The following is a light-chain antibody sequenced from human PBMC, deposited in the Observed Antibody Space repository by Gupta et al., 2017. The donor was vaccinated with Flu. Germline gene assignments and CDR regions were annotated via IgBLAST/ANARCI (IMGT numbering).Light chain of an antibody. CDR3: QQYNNWPPFT. CDR2: GAS. CDR1: QSVSGN. J-gene: IGKJ3*01. V-gene: IGKV3-15*01. Sequence: EIVMTQSPAALSVSPGEAATLSCRASQSVSGNLAWYQQKPGQAPRLLIYGASTRATGTPARFSGSGSGTEFTLTISSLQSEDFAVYYCQQYNNWPPFTFGPGTKVDIK.